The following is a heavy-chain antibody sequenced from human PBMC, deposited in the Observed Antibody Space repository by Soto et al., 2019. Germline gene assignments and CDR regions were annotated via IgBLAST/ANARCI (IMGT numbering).Heavy chain of an antibody. Sequence: GGSLRLSCTASGFTFSTFNINWVSQAPGQGLEWISYITSSSDTIYYSDSVKGRFTISRDNGKNSLFLQMNSLRDEDTAVYYCARVVVVIPPGYYYAMDVWGQGTTVTVSS. D-gene: IGHD3-22*01. V-gene: IGHV3-48*02. CDR3: ARVVVVIPPGYYYAMDV. CDR2: ITSSSDTI. J-gene: IGHJ6*02. CDR1: GFTFSTFN.